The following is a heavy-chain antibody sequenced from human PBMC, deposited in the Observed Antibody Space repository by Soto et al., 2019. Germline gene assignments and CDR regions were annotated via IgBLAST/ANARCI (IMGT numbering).Heavy chain of an antibody. Sequence: ASVKVSCKASGGTFSSYTISWVRQAPGQGLEWMGRIIPILGIANYAQKFQGRVTITADKSTSTAYMELSSLRSEDTAVYYCAMDSGSWNYGHFDYWGQGTLVTVSS. CDR2: IIPILGIA. V-gene: IGHV1-69*02. D-gene: IGHD1-7*01. CDR1: GGTFSSYT. J-gene: IGHJ4*02. CDR3: AMDSGSWNYGHFDY.